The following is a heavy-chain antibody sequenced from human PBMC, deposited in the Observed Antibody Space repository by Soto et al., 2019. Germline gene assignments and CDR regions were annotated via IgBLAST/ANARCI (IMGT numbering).Heavy chain of an antibody. D-gene: IGHD5-18*01. CDR1: GGSISSYY. CDR3: AREAVDTAQDAFDI. CDR2: IYYSGST. J-gene: IGHJ3*02. Sequence: PSETLSLTCTVSGGSISSYYWSWIRQPPGKGLEWIGYIYYSGSTNYNPSLKSRVTISVDTSKNQFSLKLSSVTAADTAVYYCAREAVDTAQDAFDIWGQGTMVTVSS. V-gene: IGHV4-59*01.